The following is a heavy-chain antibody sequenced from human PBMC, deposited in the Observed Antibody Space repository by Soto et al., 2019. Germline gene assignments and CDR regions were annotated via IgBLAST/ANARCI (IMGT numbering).Heavy chain of an antibody. CDR1: GYTLTELS. Sequence: ASVKVSGKVSGYTLTELSIHWVRQAPGEGLEWMGGFDLENGETIYAQRFQGRVTMTEESSADTPYMELSSLRSEDTAVYYRAIEVRRSNQFDHWGQGTMVTSPQ. CDR2: FDLENGET. CDR3: AIEVRRSNQFDH. J-gene: IGHJ4*02. D-gene: IGHD3-10*01. V-gene: IGHV1-24*01.